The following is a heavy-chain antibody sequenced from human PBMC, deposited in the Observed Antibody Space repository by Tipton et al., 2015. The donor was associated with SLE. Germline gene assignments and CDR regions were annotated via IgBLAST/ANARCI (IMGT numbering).Heavy chain of an antibody. CDR2: IIPIFGTA. V-gene: IGHV1-69*05. CDR1: GGTFSSNA. CDR3: ARGGSSYYYYPMDV. J-gene: IGHJ6*02. Sequence: QSGPEVKKPGSSVKVSCKASGGTFSSNAINWLRQAPGQGLEWMGGIIPIFGTANYAQKFQGRVTITTDGSTSTAYMELSSLRSEDTAMYYCARGGSSYYYYPMDVWGQGTTVTVSS.